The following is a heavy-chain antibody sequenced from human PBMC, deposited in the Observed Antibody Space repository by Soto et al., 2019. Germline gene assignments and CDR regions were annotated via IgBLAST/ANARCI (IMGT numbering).Heavy chain of an antibody. CDR2: ISSSSSYI. Sequence: GGFLRLSCAASGGTCSSYSMNWVRQAPGKGLEWVSSISSSSSYIYYADSVKGRFTISRDNAKNSLYLQMNSLRAEDTAVYYCASLVVSDYWGQGTLVTVSS. V-gene: IGHV3-21*01. J-gene: IGHJ4*02. D-gene: IGHD2-15*01. CDR3: ASLVVSDY. CDR1: GGTCSSYS.